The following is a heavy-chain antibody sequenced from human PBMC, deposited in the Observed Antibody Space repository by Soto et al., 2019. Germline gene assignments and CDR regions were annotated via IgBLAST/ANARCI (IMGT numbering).Heavy chain of an antibody. CDR2: LSDSGST. CDR3: ARKEYGDGLDV. D-gene: IGHD2-2*01. V-gene: IGHV4-59*01. Sequence: SETLSLTCTVSGGSISGYFWSWIRQPPGKGLECIGYLSDSGSTDYTPSLNSRVTISVDTSKNQFSLQLSSVTAADTAVYYCARKEYGDGLDVWGQGTTVTGSS. CDR1: GGSISGYF. J-gene: IGHJ6*02.